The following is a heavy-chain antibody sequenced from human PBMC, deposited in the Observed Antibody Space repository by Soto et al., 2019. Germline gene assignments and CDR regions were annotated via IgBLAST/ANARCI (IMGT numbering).Heavy chain of an antibody. CDR2: IYYSGST. J-gene: IGHJ4*02. D-gene: IGHD1-26*01. CDR3: SRDRGSYSFPVY. V-gene: IGHV4-31*03. Sequence: PSXTLSLTCTVAGGSISSGVYYWSWIRQHPGKGLEWIGYIYYSGSTYYNPSLKSRVTISVDTSKNQFSLKLSPVTAAGTAVYYCSRDRGSYSFPVYWGQGSLVTVSS. CDR1: GGSISSGVYY.